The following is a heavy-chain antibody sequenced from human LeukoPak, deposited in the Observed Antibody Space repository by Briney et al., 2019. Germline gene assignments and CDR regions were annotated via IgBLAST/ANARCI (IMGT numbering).Heavy chain of an antibody. CDR1: GGTFSSYA. CDR3: ARDGYCSSTSCSNWFDP. CDR2: IIPIFGTA. Sequence: ASVKVSCKASGGTFSSYAISWVRQAPGQGLEWMGGIIPIFGTANYAQKFQGRVTITTDESTSTAYMELSSLRSEDTAVYYCARDGYCSSTSCSNWFDPWGQGTLVTVSS. V-gene: IGHV1-69*05. D-gene: IGHD2-2*03. J-gene: IGHJ5*02.